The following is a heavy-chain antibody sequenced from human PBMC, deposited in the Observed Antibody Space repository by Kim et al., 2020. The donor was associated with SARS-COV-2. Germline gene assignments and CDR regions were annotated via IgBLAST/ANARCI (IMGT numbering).Heavy chain of an antibody. CDR2: ISYDGSNK. J-gene: IGHJ6*02. CDR1: GFTFSSYA. V-gene: IGHV3-30*04. Sequence: GGSLRLSCAASGFTFSSYAMHWVRQAPGKGLEWVAVISYDGSNKYYADSVKGRFTISRDNSKNTLYLQMNSLRADDTAVYYCARDYFNDVSLWFGELYVPYGMVVWGQGTTVTVSS. D-gene: IGHD3-10*01. CDR3: ARDYFNDVSLWFGELYVPYGMVV.